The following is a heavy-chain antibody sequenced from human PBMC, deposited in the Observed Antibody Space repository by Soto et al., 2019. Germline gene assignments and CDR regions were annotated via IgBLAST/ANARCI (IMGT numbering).Heavy chain of an antibody. CDR3: ARDVDIVVVVAAYYFDY. CDR2: ISAYNGNT. CDR1: GDTFTSYG. Sequence: GASVKVSCKASGDTFTSYGISWVRQAPGQGLEWMGWISAYNGNTNYAQKLQGRVTMTTDTSTSTAYMELRSLRSDDTAVYYCARDVDIVVVVAAYYFDYWGQGTLVTVSS. D-gene: IGHD2-15*01. J-gene: IGHJ4*02. V-gene: IGHV1-18*01.